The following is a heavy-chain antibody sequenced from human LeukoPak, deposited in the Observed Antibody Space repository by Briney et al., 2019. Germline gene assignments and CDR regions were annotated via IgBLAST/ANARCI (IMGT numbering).Heavy chain of an antibody. CDR1: GGSFSGYY. CDR3: ARKREGATTGIDY. Sequence: SETLSLTCAVYGGSFSGYYWSWIRQPPGEGLEWIGEINHSGSTNYNPSLKSRVTISIDTSENQFSLKLTSVTAADTAVYYCARKREGATTGIDYWGQGTLVTVSS. V-gene: IGHV4-34*01. CDR2: INHSGST. J-gene: IGHJ4*02. D-gene: IGHD1-26*01.